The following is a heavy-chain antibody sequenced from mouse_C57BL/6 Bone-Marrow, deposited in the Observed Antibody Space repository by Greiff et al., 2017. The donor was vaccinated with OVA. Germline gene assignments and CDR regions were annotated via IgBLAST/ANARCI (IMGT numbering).Heavy chain of an antibody. D-gene: IGHD1-1*01. CDR3: ARPGYYGGDWFAY. Sequence: QVQLQQSGAELVKPGASVKMSCKASGYTFTTYPIEWMKQNHGKSLEWIGNFHPYNDDTKYNEKFKGKATLTVEKSSSTVYLELSRLPSDDSAVDYGARPGYYGGDWFAYWGQGTLVTVSA. CDR2: FHPYNDDT. V-gene: IGHV1-47*01. J-gene: IGHJ3*01. CDR1: GYTFTTYP.